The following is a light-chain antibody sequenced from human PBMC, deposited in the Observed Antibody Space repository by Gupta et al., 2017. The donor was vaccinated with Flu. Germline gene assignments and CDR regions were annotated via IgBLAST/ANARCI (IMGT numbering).Light chain of an antibody. CDR2: EDD. Sequence: NFMLTQPHSVSGSPGKTVTISCTRSSGGIGLNYVQWYQQRPGTSPKNVIYEDDQRPSGVPDRFSGSIDRSSNSASLTISGLKTEDEADYYCQSYEVFGGGTKLTVL. J-gene: IGLJ2*01. CDR1: SGGIGLNY. CDR3: QSYEV. V-gene: IGLV6-57*01.